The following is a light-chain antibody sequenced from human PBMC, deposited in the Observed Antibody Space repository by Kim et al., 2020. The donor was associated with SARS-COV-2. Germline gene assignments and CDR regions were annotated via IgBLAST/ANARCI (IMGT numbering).Light chain of an antibody. J-gene: IGKJ2*01. CDR2: TAS. CDR1: QSISSY. Sequence: SASVGDRVTITCRASQSISSYLNWYQQKPGKAPKLLIYTASNLQSGVTSRFSGSGSGTDFTLTISSLQPEDFATYYCQQGYSTPYTFGQGTKLEI. V-gene: IGKV1-39*01. CDR3: QQGYSTPYT.